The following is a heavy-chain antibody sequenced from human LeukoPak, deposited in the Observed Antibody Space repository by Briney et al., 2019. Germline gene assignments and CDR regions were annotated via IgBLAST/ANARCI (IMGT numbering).Heavy chain of an antibody. D-gene: IGHD3-10*01. CDR3: ARLWYYGSGSPTLDY. Sequence: SETLSLTCTVSGGSTSSHSFYWGWIRQPPGKGLEWIGSIYYSGNTYYHPSLKSQFSISVDTSKNRFSLRLSSVTAADTAVYHCARLWYYGSGSPTLDYWGQGTLVTVSS. V-gene: IGHV4-39*01. CDR1: GGSTSSHSFY. CDR2: IYYSGNT. J-gene: IGHJ4*02.